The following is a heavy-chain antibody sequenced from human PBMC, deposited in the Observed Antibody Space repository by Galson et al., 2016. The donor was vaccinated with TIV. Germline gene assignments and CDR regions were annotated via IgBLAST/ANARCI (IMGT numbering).Heavy chain of an antibody. D-gene: IGHD4-17*01. V-gene: IGHV4-39*07. CDR3: IREGSTVTMHHYFGMDV. J-gene: IGHJ6*02. CDR2: IYESGTT. Sequence: LVKPTQTLTLTCTFSGFSLSTRAMGVGWIRQPPGKGLQWIGSIYESGTTYSNPSLKSRLTMSVDTSKNQFSLKLSSVTAADTAVYYCIREGSTVTMHHYFGMDVWGQGTSVTVSS. CDR1: GFSLSTRAM.